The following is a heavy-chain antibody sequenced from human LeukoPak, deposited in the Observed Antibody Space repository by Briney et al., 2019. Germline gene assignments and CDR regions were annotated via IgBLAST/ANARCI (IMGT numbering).Heavy chain of an antibody. Sequence: PGGSLRLSCAASGFTFGSYAMHWVRQAPGKGLEYVSAISSNGGSTYYANSVKGRFTISRDNSKNTLYLQMGSLRAEDMAVYYCASGYCTNGVCYAIDYWGQGTLVTVSS. CDR3: ASGYCTNGVCYAIDY. J-gene: IGHJ4*02. V-gene: IGHV3-64*01. D-gene: IGHD2-8*01. CDR1: GFTFGSYA. CDR2: ISSNGGST.